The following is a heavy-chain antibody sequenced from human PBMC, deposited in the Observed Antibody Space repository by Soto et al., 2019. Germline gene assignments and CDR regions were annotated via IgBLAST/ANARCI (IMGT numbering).Heavy chain of an antibody. CDR2: IWYDGSNK. Sequence: QVQLVESEGGVVQPGRSLRLSCAASGFTFSSYGMHWVRQAPGKGLEWVAVIWYDGSNKYYADSVKGRFTISRDNSKNTLYLQMNSLRAEDTAVYYCARDGRFIAARLGPRWFDPWGQGTLVTVSS. J-gene: IGHJ5*02. V-gene: IGHV3-33*01. CDR1: GFTFSSYG. CDR3: ARDGRFIAARLGPRWFDP. D-gene: IGHD6-6*01.